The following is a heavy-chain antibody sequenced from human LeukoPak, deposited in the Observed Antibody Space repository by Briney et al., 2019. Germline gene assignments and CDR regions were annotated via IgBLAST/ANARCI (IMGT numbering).Heavy chain of an antibody. CDR2: IKQDGSEK. CDR1: GFTFSSYW. J-gene: IGHJ3*02. Sequence: GGSLRLSCAVSGFTFSSYWMSWVRQAPGKGLEWVANIKQDGSEKYYVDSVRGRFTISRDDSKNTLYLQMSSLRAEDTAVYYCAKDSVSGWKPGAFNIWGQGTMVTVSS. V-gene: IGHV3-7*03. CDR3: AKDSVSGWKPGAFNI. D-gene: IGHD6-19*01.